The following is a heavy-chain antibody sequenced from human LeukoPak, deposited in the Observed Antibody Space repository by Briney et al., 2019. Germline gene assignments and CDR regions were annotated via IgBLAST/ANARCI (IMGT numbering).Heavy chain of an antibody. V-gene: IGHV4-34*01. D-gene: IGHD6-6*01. CDR3: ARGSIEYSPFDY. J-gene: IGHJ4*02. Sequence: PSETLPLTCAVYGGSFSGYYWSWIRQPPGKGLEWIGEINHSGSTNYNPSLKSRVTISVDTSKNQFSLKLSSVTAADTAVYYCARGSIEYSPFDYWGQGTLVTVSS. CDR2: INHSGST. CDR1: GGSFSGYY.